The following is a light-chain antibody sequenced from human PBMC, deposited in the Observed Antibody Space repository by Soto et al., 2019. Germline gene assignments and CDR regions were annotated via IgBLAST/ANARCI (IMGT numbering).Light chain of an antibody. Sequence: SYELTNPPSVSVSPGQTASITCSGDKLGDKYACWYQQKPGQSPVLVIYQDSKRPSGIPERFSGSNSGNTATLTISGTQAMDEADYYCQAWDSSTAFYVFGTGTKVTVL. CDR1: KLGDKY. J-gene: IGLJ1*01. CDR3: QAWDSSTAFYV. V-gene: IGLV3-1*01. CDR2: QDS.